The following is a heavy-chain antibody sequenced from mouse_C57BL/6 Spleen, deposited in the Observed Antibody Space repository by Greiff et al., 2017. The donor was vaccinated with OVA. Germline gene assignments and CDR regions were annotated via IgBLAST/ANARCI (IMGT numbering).Heavy chain of an antibody. Sequence: VQLVESGAELVRPGTSVKVSCKASGYAFTNYLIEWVKQRPGQGLEWIGVINPGSGGTNYNEKFKGKATLTADKASSTAYMQLSSLTSEDSAVYFCARWRLEGSYFDYWGQGTTLTVSS. CDR2: INPGSGGT. V-gene: IGHV1-54*01. J-gene: IGHJ2*01. CDR1: GYAFTNYL. CDR3: ARWRLEGSYFDY. D-gene: IGHD2-13*01.